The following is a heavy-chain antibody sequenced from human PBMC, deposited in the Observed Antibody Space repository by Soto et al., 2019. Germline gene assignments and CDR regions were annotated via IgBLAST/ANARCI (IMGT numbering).Heavy chain of an antibody. CDR1: GDSVSDNIAA. CDR2: TYYRSKWYN. CDR3: XXXXXXXFXY. V-gene: IGHV6-1*01. J-gene: IGHJ4*02. Sequence: QVQLQQSGPGLVKPSQTLSITCAISGDSVSDNIAAWNWIRQSPSRGLEWLGRTYYRSKWYNDFAVSVKSRIIFNSDTSKNQFSLQLNSVTPEXXXXXXXXXXXXXXFXYXGQGTLVTVSS.